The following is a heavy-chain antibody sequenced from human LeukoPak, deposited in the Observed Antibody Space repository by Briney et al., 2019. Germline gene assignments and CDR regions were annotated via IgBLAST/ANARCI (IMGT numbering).Heavy chain of an antibody. V-gene: IGHV1-18*01. D-gene: IGHD3-10*01. Sequence: ASVKVSCKASGYTFTSYGISWVRQAPGQGLEWTGWISAYNGNTNYAQKLQGRVTMTTDTSTSTAYMELRSLRSDDTAVYYCARLDRFGESGWFDPWGQGTLVTVSS. CDR3: ARLDRFGESGWFDP. CDR2: ISAYNGNT. J-gene: IGHJ5*02. CDR1: GYTFTSYG.